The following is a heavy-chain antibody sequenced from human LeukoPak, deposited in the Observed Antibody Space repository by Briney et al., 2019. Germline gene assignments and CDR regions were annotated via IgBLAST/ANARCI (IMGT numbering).Heavy chain of an antibody. V-gene: IGHV4-59*01. CDR2: IYYSGST. J-gene: IGHJ4*02. CDR3: ARTGPRQLIDY. Sequence: SETLSLTCTVSGGSISSYYWNWIRQPPGKGLEWIGYIYYSGSTNYNPSLKSRVTISLNTSKNQFSLKLSSVTAADTAVYYCARTGPRQLIDYWGQGTLVTVSS. CDR1: GGSISSYY. D-gene: IGHD6-19*01.